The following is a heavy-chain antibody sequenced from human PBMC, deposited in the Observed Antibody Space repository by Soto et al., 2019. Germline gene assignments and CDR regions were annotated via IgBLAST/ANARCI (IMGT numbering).Heavy chain of an antibody. CDR2: ISNDGSKN. D-gene: IGHD3-16*01. J-gene: IGHJ4*02. CDR3: AKVPIRPYYFDY. Sequence: QVQLVDSGGGVVQPGGSLRLSCAASGFTFSNYGMHWVRQAPGKGLEWVAFISNDGSKNYYADSVRGRFTISRDQSMTTLFLQMSSMRPADTATYYCAKVPIRPYYFDYWGPGTLVTVYS. V-gene: IGHV3-30*18. CDR1: GFTFSNYG.